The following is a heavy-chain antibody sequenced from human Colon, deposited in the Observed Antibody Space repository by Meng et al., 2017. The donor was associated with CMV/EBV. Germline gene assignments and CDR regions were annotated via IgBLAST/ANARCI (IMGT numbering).Heavy chain of an antibody. CDR1: GGTFSSYT. Sequence: SVKVSCKASGGTFSSYTISWVRQAPGQGLEWMGRIIPILGIANYAQKFQGRVTITADKSTSTAYMELSSLRSEDTAVYYCARAFQDWGILHLWGLGTLVTVSS. D-gene: IGHD7-27*01. V-gene: IGHV1-69*02. CDR2: IIPILGIA. J-gene: IGHJ4*02. CDR3: ARAFQDWGILHL.